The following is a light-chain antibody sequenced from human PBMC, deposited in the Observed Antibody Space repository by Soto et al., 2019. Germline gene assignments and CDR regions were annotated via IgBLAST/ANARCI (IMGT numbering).Light chain of an antibody. CDR3: CSYAGSVWV. J-gene: IGLJ1*01. V-gene: IGLV2-11*01. CDR2: DVS. CDR1: SSDVGGYNY. Sequence: QSALTQPRSVSGSPGQSVTISCTGTSSDVGGYNYVSWYQQHPGKAPKLMIYDVSKRPSGVPDRFSGSKSGNTASLTISGLQAEDEADYYCCSYAGSVWVFGTGTKVTVL.